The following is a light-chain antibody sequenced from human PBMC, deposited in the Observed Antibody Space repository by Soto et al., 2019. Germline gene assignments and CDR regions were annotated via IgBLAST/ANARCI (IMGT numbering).Light chain of an antibody. CDR2: LNSDGSH. J-gene: IGLJ3*02. Sequence: QPVLTQSPSASASLGASVKLTCTLSSGHSSYAIAWHQQQPEKGPRYLMKLNSDGSHSKGDGIPDRFSGSSSGAERYLTISSLQSEDEADYYGQMWGTGIQVFGGGTKLTVL. CDR3: QMWGTGIQV. CDR1: SGHSSYA. V-gene: IGLV4-69*01.